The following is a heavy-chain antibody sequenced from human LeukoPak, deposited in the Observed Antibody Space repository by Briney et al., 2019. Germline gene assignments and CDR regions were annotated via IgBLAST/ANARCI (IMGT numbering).Heavy chain of an antibody. CDR2: IIPILGIA. V-gene: IGHV1-69*04. Sequence: SVKVSCKASGGTFSSYAISWVRQAPGQGLEWMGRIIPILGIANYAQKFQGRVTITADKSTSTAYMELSSLRSEDTAVYYCARAAIASLLAGYWGQGTLVTVSS. J-gene: IGHJ4*02. CDR1: GGTFSSYA. CDR3: ARAAIASLLAGY. D-gene: IGHD2-15*01.